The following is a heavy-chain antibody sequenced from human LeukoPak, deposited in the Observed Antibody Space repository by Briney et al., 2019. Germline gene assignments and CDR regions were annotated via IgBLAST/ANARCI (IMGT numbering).Heavy chain of an antibody. CDR1: GYTFTGYY. D-gene: IGHD3-9*01. CDR2: INPNSGGT. Sequence: ASVTVSCKASGYTFTGYYMHWVRQAPGQGLEGMGWINPNSGGTNYAQKFQGRVTMTRDTSISTAYMELSRLRSDDTAVYYCARNPIKYYDILTCLDYWGQGTLVTVSS. J-gene: IGHJ4*02. CDR3: ARNPIKYYDILTCLDY. V-gene: IGHV1-2*02.